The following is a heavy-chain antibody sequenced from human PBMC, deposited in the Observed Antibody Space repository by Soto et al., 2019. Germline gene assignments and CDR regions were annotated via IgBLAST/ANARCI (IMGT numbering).Heavy chain of an antibody. Sequence: SETLSLTSAFYGGSFSGYYWIWIRQPPGKGLEWIGEINHSGSTNYNPSLKSRVTISVDTSKNQFSLKLSSVTAADTAVYYCARGKFSPYFDYWGQGTLVTVSS. CDR2: INHSGST. V-gene: IGHV4-34*01. CDR3: ARGKFSPYFDY. J-gene: IGHJ4*02. CDR1: GGSFSGYY.